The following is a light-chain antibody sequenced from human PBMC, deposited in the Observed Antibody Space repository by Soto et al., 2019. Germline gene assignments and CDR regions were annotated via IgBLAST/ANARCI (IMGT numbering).Light chain of an antibody. Sequence: QSALTQPASVSGTPGQSITISCTGSNSDIGIYDFVSWYQHHPGKAPKLIVSEVSHRPSGVSNRFSGSKSGNTASLTISGLQSEDEADYYCGSYSSSTTPFVFGSGTKLTVL. CDR2: EVS. CDR3: GSYSSSTTPFV. J-gene: IGLJ1*01. CDR1: NSDIGIYDF. V-gene: IGLV2-14*01.